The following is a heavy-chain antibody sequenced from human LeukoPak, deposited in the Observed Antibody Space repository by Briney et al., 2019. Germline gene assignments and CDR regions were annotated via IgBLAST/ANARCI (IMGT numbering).Heavy chain of an antibody. Sequence: ASVKVSCKASGGTFSSYAISWVRQAPGQGLEWMGWINPNSGGTNYAQKFQGRVTMTRDTSISTAYMELSRLRSDDTAVYYCARIAKANAFDIWGQGTMVTVSS. CDR2: INPNSGGT. CDR3: ARIAKANAFDI. V-gene: IGHV1-2*02. D-gene: IGHD6-13*01. J-gene: IGHJ3*02. CDR1: GGTFSSYA.